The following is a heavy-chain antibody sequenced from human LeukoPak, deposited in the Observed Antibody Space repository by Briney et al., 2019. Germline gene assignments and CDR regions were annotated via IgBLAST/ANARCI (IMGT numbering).Heavy chain of an antibody. CDR1: GGSVSSYY. CDR3: ARHNADYDILTGYSHFHYYFDY. V-gene: IGHV4-59*08. J-gene: IGHJ4*02. Sequence: SETLSLTCTVSGGSVSSYYWSWIRQPPGKGLEWIGYIYYSGGTNYNPSLKSRVTISVDTSKNQFSLNLSSVTAADTAVYYCARHNADYDILTGYSHFHYYFDYWGQGTLVTVSS. D-gene: IGHD3-9*01. CDR2: IYYSGGT.